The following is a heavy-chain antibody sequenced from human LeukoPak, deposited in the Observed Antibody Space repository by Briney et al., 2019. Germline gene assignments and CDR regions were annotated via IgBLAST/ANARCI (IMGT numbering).Heavy chain of an antibody. CDR3: ASRKQWLVDY. Sequence: SETLSLTCTVSGGSISSGDYYWSWIRQPPGKGLEWTGYIYYSGSTYYNPSLKSRVTISVDTSKNQFSLKLSSVTAADTAVYYCASRKQWLVDYWGQGTLVTVSS. V-gene: IGHV4-30-4*01. CDR2: IYYSGST. CDR1: GGSISSGDYY. D-gene: IGHD6-19*01. J-gene: IGHJ4*02.